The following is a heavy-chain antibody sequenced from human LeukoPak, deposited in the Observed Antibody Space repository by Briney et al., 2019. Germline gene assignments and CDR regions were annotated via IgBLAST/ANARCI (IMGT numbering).Heavy chain of an antibody. D-gene: IGHD4-17*01. J-gene: IGHJ4*02. CDR3: ARDQDDYGDYEVY. CDR2: ISGSGGST. Sequence: GGSLRLSCAASGFTFSSYAMSWVRQAPGKGLEWVSAISGSGGSTYYADSVKGRFTISRDNSKNTLYLQMNSLRAEDTAVYYCARDQDDYGDYEVYWGQGTLVTVSS. CDR1: GFTFSSYA. V-gene: IGHV3-23*01.